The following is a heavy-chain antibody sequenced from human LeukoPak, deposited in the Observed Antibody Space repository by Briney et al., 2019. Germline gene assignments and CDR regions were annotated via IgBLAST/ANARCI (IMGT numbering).Heavy chain of an antibody. J-gene: IGHJ5*02. V-gene: IGHV4-4*07. CDR2: VYTSGST. CDR3: ARASWFGESNWFDP. CDR1: GGSISTYY. D-gene: IGHD3-10*01. Sequence: SETLPLTCTVSGGSISTYYWSWIRQPAGKGLEWIGRVYTSGSTNYNPSLKSRVTMSVDTSKNQFSLKLSSVTAADTAVYYCARASWFGESNWFDPWGQGTLVTVSS.